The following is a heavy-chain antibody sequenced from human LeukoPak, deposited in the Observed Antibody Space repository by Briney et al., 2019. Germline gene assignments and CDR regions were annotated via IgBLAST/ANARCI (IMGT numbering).Heavy chain of an antibody. V-gene: IGHV3-48*01. Sequence: SGGSLRLSCAASGFTFSSYSMNWVRQAPEKGLEWVSYIGSSSRTIYYADSVKGRFTISRDNAKNSLYLQMNSLRAEDSAVYYCARDLPDSSGHGHWGQGTLVTVSS. CDR3: ARDLPDSSGHGH. CDR1: GFTFSSYS. D-gene: IGHD6-19*01. CDR2: IGSSSRTI. J-gene: IGHJ4*02.